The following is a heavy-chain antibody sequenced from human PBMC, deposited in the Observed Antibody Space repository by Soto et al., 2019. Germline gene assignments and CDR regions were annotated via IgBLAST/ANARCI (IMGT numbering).Heavy chain of an antibody. CDR1: GGTFSSYA. J-gene: IGHJ5*02. Sequence: QVQLVQSGAEVKKPGSSVKVSCKASGGTFSSYAISWVRQAPGQGLEWMGGIIPIFGTANYAQKCQGRVTITADESTSTAYMEMSSLRSEDTAVYYWAREISIAARLFRRSTWFDPWGQGTLVTVSS. CDR2: IIPIFGTA. CDR3: AREISIAARLFRRSTWFDP. V-gene: IGHV1-69*01. D-gene: IGHD6-6*01.